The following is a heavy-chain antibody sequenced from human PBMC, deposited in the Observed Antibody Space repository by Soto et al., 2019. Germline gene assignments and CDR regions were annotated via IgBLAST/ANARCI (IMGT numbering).Heavy chain of an antibody. J-gene: IGHJ4*02. CDR3: TRVLPQAFHGAGSHHAH. CDR1: GYSFTNYW. V-gene: IGHV5-51*01. CDR2: IYPDDSHT. Sequence: PGESLKISCKGSGYSFTNYWIAWVRQLPGKGLEWMGVIYPDDSHTKYSPSFQGQVTISADRSASTAFLHWSSLKASDTAMYYCTRVLPQAFHGAGSHHAHWGQGTRVTGSS. D-gene: IGHD3-10*01.